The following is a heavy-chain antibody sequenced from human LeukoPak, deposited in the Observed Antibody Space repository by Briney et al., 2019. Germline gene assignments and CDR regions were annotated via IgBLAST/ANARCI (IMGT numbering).Heavy chain of an antibody. V-gene: IGHV3-23*01. CDR2: ISGSGGST. Sequence: GGSLRLSCAASGFTFSSYAMSWVRQAPGKGLEWVSAISGSGGSTYYADSVRGRFTISRDNSKNTLDLQMNSLRAEDTAVYYCAKGVIAGSTAYYYYYYGMDVWGQGTTVTVSS. CDR3: AKGVIAGSTAYYYYYYGMDV. CDR1: GFTFSSYA. D-gene: IGHD3-16*02. J-gene: IGHJ6*02.